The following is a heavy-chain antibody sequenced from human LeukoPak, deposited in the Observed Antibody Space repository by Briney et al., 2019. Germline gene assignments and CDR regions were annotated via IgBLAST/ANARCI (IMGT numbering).Heavy chain of an antibody. Sequence: PSETLSLTCSVSDGSISSISYYWGWIRQPPGKRLEWIGSIYYSGNTYYNPSLQSRVTLSVDTSKNQFSLKLTSVTAADTAVYYCARQTGSGLFTLPGGQGTLVTVSS. D-gene: IGHD3/OR15-3a*01. CDR3: ARQTGSGLFTLP. CDR2: IYYSGNT. J-gene: IGHJ4*02. V-gene: IGHV4-39*01. CDR1: DGSISSISYY.